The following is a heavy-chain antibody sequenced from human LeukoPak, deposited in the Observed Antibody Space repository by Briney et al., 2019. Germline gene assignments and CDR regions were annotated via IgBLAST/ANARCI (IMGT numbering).Heavy chain of an antibody. D-gene: IGHD2-21*02. V-gene: IGHV3-49*03. CDR3: TRGCGGDCYDYFDP. CDR1: GFTFGDYA. Sequence: GGSLRLCCTASGFTFGDYAMSWFRQAPGKGLEWVGFIRSKAYGGTTEYAASVKGRFTISRDDSKSIAYLQMNSLKTEDTAVYYCTRGCGGDCYDYFDPWGQGTLVTVSS. CDR2: IRSKAYGGTT. J-gene: IGHJ5*02.